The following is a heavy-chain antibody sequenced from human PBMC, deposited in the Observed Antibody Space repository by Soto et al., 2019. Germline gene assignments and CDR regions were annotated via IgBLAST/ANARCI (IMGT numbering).Heavy chain of an antibody. V-gene: IGHV5-10-1*01. CDR1: GYSFAGYW. D-gene: IGHD3-22*01. J-gene: IGHJ4*02. CDR2: IDPSPSRT. Sequence: GASLKISCKGSGYSFAGYWITWVRQKPGRGLEWMGRIDPSPSRTYYSPSFRGHVTISVTKSITTVFLQWSSLRASDTAMYYCARQIYDSDTGPNFQYYFDSWGQGTTLAVSS. CDR3: ARQIYDSDTGPNFQYYFDS.